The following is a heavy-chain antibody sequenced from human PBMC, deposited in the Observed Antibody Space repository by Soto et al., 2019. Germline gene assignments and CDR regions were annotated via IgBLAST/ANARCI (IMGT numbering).Heavy chain of an antibody. D-gene: IGHD5-18*01. CDR2: VNSDGSIT. V-gene: IGHV3-74*01. Sequence: EVQLVESGGGLVQPGESLRLSCAASGFDFTNSWEHWVRQAPGKGLVWVSHVNSDGSITTYADSVKGRFTISRDNTKNTVYLQMNSLRVEDTAVYYCTRVQRYSSAVWGQGTLVTVSS. J-gene: IGHJ4*02. CDR3: TRVQRYSSAV. CDR1: GFDFTNSW.